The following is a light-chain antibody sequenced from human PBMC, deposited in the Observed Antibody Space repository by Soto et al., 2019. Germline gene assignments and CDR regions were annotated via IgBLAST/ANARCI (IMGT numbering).Light chain of an antibody. CDR2: EVG. V-gene: IGLV2-8*01. J-gene: IGLJ2*01. CDR3: KSYAGSNTYV. Sequence: QSALTQPPSASGSPGQSVTISCTGTKNDIGVYDFVSWYQHHPGKAPLLIIYEVGQRPSRVPDRFSGSKSGNTASLTVSGLQDADAADYFCKSYAGSNTYVFGGGTKLTVL. CDR1: KNDIGVYDF.